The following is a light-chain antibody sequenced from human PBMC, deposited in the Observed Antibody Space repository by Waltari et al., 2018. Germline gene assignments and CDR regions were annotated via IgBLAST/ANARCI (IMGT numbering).Light chain of an antibody. Sequence: SYVLTQPPSVSVAPGKAATITCGGTNIGSKSVHWYQQKPGQAPVLVIKYDTDRPSGIPERISGPNSGNTATLTISRVEAGDEADYYCHVWDSSSDQQEFGGGTKLTVL. CDR1: NIGSKS. V-gene: IGLV3-21*04. CDR2: YDT. CDR3: HVWDSSSDQQE. J-gene: IGLJ2*01.